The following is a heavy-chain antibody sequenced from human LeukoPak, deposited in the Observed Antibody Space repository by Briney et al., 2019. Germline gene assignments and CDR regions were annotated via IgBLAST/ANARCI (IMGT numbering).Heavy chain of an antibody. D-gene: IGHD6-19*01. Sequence: NPGGSLRLSCAASGFTFSSYSMNWVRQAPGKGLEWVSSISSSSSYIYYADSVKGRFTISRDNAKNSLYLQMNSLRAEDTAVYYCARGPLAVAGAFDIWGQGTMVTVSS. V-gene: IGHV3-21*01. J-gene: IGHJ3*02. CDR2: ISSSSSYI. CDR1: GFTFSSYS. CDR3: ARGPLAVAGAFDI.